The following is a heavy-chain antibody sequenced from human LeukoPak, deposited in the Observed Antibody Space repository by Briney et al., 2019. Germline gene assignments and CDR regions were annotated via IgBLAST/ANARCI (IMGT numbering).Heavy chain of an antibody. J-gene: IGHJ6*03. CDR2: FDPEDGET. V-gene: IGHV1-24*01. CDR1: GYNLTELS. D-gene: IGHD6-6*01. Sequence: ASVTVSFKLSGYNLTELSMHWVRQAPGKGLEGMGGFDPEDGETIYAKKFQGRVTMTEDTSTDTAYMELSSLRSEDTAVYYCARAGEYSSSSYYYYYMDVWGKGTTVTVSS. CDR3: ARAGEYSSSSYYYYYMDV.